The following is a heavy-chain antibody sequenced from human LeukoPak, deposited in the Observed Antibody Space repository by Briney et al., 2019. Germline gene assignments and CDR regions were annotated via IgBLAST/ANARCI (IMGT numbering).Heavy chain of an antibody. Sequence: PKASVKVSYKASGYTFTTYGISWVRPAPGQGLEWMGSISTYNGNTNFAQKLQGRVTMTTDTSTNTAYMELRSLRSDDTAVYYCARGVPDYYGSGSHGDYWGQGTLVTVSS. V-gene: IGHV1-18*01. D-gene: IGHD3-10*01. J-gene: IGHJ4*02. CDR2: ISTYNGNT. CDR1: GYTFTTYG. CDR3: ARGVPDYYGSGSHGDY.